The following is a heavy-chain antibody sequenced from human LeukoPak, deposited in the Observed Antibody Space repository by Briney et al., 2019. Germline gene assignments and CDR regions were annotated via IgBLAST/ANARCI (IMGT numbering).Heavy chain of an antibody. V-gene: IGHV1-46*01. J-gene: IGHJ5*02. Sequence: ASVKVSCKASGYTFTSYYMHWVRQAPGQGLEWMGIINPSGGSTSYAQKFQGRVTMTRDMSTSTVYMELSTLSSEGTAVYYCVGVARWGQGTLVTVSS. CDR1: GYTFTSYY. CDR2: INPSGGST. CDR3: VGVAR.